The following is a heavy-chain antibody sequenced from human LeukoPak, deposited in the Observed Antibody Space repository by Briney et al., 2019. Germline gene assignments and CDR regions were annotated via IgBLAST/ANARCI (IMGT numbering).Heavy chain of an antibody. V-gene: IGHV1-8*01. CDR1: GYTFTTHD. D-gene: IGHD3-16*01. Sequence: ASVKVSCRASGYTFTTHDINWVRQAAGQGLEWLGWMSPNSGDTGYAQKFQGRVTMTSDSSISTAFMELSSLRSEDTAIYYCVRTPPNWGFDYWGQGTLVTVSS. CDR3: VRTPPNWGFDY. CDR2: MSPNSGDT. J-gene: IGHJ4*02.